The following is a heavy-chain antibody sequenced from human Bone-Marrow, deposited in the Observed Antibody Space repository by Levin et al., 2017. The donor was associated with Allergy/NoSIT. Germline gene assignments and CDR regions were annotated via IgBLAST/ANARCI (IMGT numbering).Heavy chain of an antibody. CDR2: IKSKTDGGTT. J-gene: IGHJ4*02. V-gene: IGHV3-15*01. CDR3: TTESYCSGGSCPIGFDY. Sequence: PGGSLRLSCAASGFTFSNAWMSWVRQAPGKGLEWVGRIKSKTDGGTTDYAAPVKGRFTISRDDSKNTLYLQMNSLKTEDTAVYYCTTESYCSGGSCPIGFDYWGQGTLVTVSS. D-gene: IGHD2-15*01. CDR1: GFTFSNAW.